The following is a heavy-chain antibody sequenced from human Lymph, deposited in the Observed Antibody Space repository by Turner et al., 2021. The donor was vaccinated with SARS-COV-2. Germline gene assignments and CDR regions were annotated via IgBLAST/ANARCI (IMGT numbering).Heavy chain of an antibody. CDR2: IIPIFGTA. Sequence: QVQLVHSGAEVKKPGSSVKVSCKASGGTFSSYAISWVRQAPGQGLEWMGGIIPIFGTANYAQKFRGRVTITADESTNTAYMELSSLKSEDTAVFYCARNLGYDNSGYYYDYWGQGTLVTVSS. CDR1: GGTFSSYA. J-gene: IGHJ4*02. D-gene: IGHD3-22*01. V-gene: IGHV1-69*01. CDR3: ARNLGYDNSGYYYDY.